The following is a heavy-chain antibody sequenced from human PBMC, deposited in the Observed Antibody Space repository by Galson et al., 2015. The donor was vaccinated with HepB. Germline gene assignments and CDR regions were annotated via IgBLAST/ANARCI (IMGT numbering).Heavy chain of an antibody. CDR2: ISTDNGDT. J-gene: IGHJ3*02. CDR1: GYTFTSYG. Sequence: CKASGYTFTSYGLSWVRQAPGQGLEWMGWISTDNGDTNYAQKVQGRVTMTTDISTNTAYMEVRSLRSDDTAVHYCARDWYCSGGRCYDTFDIWGQGTMVTVSS. V-gene: IGHV1-18*01. CDR3: ARDWYCSGGRCYDTFDI. D-gene: IGHD2-15*01.